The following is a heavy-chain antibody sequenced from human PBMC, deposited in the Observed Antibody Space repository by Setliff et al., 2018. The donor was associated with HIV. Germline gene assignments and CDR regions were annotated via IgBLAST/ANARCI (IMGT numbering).Heavy chain of an antibody. J-gene: IGHJ3*02. Sequence: GESLKISCKAVDYTFNTYWIGWVRQMPGEGLEWMGIIYPEDSNIKYNPSFQNQVTISADKSISTAYLQVHNLKASDTATYYCARRDGRSMNAFEIWGPGTMVTVSS. CDR2: IYPEDSNI. CDR3: ARRDGRSMNAFEI. V-gene: IGHV5-51*01. D-gene: IGHD6-13*01. CDR1: DYTFNTYW.